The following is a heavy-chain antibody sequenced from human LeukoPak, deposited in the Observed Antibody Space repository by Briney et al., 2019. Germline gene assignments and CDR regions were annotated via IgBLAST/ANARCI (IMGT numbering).Heavy chain of an antibody. CDR3: ARFCSGGGCYHNWFDP. V-gene: IGHV1-18*01. D-gene: IGHD2-15*01. J-gene: IGHJ5*02. Sequence: ASVKVSCKASGYTFTSYGISWVRQAPGQGLEWMGWISVYNGHTNYAQKLQDRVTMTTDTATNTAYMELRSLRSDDTAVYHCARFCSGGGCYHNWFDPWGQGTLVTVSS. CDR1: GYTFTSYG. CDR2: ISVYNGHT.